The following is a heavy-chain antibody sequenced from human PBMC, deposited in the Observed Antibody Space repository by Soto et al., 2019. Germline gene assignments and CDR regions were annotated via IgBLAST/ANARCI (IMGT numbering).Heavy chain of an antibody. CDR1: GYTFTNFG. CDR3: SIRRTPIDY. J-gene: IGHJ4*02. V-gene: IGHV1-18*01. D-gene: IGHD2-15*01. Sequence: QVQLVQSGAEVKKPGASVKVSCKASGYTFTNFGISWVRQAPGQGLEWMGWISAYNGNTNYAQNFQGRVTMTTDTSTSTAYMSLTSLRSDYTPVSYCSIRRTPIDYCGQGTLVTVSS. CDR2: ISAYNGNT.